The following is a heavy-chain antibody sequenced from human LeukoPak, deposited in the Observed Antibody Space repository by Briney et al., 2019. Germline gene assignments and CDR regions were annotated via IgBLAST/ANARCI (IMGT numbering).Heavy chain of an antibody. V-gene: IGHV4-59*01. J-gene: IGHJ4*02. Sequence: SETLSLTCTVSGGSISSYYWSWIRQPPGKGLEWIGYIYYSGSTNYNPSLKSRVTISVDTSKNQFSLKLSSVTAADTAVYYCGRDMGAAAGSWGQGTLVTVSS. CDR1: GGSISSYY. CDR3: GRDMGAAAGS. D-gene: IGHD6-13*01. CDR2: IYYSGST.